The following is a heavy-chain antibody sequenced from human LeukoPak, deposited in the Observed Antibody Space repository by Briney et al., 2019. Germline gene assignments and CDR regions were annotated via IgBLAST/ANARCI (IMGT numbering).Heavy chain of an antibody. J-gene: IGHJ6*03. CDR2: ISGSGGST. D-gene: IGHD6-13*01. Sequence: GGSLRLSCAASGFTFSSYAMSWVRQAPGKGLEWVSAISGSGGSTYYADSVKGRFTISRDNSKNTLYLQMNSLRAEDTAVYYCAKEPGRSSWYGYYYCMDVWGKGTTVTISS. CDR3: AKEPGRSSWYGYYYCMDV. V-gene: IGHV3-23*01. CDR1: GFTFSSYA.